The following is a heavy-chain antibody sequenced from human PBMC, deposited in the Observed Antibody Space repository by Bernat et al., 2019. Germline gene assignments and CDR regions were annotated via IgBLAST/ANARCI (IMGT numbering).Heavy chain of an antibody. CDR3: ARWVGDGNFDY. V-gene: IGHV3-21*01. CDR2: ISSSSSYI. J-gene: IGHJ4*02. CDR1: GFTFRHYA. D-gene: IGHD3-16*01. Sequence: EVQLLESGGGLVQPGGSLRVSCTASGFTFRHYAMSWVRQAPGKGLEWVSSISSSSSYIYYADSVKGGFTISRDNAKNSLYLQMNSLRAEDTAVYYCARWVGDGNFDYWGQGTLVTVSS.